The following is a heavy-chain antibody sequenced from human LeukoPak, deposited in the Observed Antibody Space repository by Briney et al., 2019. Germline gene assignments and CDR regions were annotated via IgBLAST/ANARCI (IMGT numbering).Heavy chain of an antibody. CDR1: GFTFSRYA. J-gene: IGHJ4*02. V-gene: IGHV3-23*01. CDR2: MSGSHSTT. Sequence: GGSLRLSCAASGFTFSRYAMGWVRQAPGKGLEWVSGMSGSHSTTYYTDSVKGRFTISRDNSKNTLYLQMNSLRAEDTAVYYCAKDLGDFWSGYLDYWGQGTLVTVSS. CDR3: AKDLGDFWSGYLDY. D-gene: IGHD3-3*01.